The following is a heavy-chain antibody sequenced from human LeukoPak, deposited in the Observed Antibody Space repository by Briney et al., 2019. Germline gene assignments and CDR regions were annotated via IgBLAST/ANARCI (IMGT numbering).Heavy chain of an antibody. CDR2: INHSGST. D-gene: IGHD3-16*01. J-gene: IGHJ4*02. Sequence: SETLSLTCAVYGGSFSTYYWSWIRQPPGKGLEWIGEINHSGSTKYKPSLKSRVTISVGTSKNQFSLKLSSVTAADTAVYYCARDPTAVGDFDYWGQGTLVTVSS. CDR3: ARDPTAVGDFDY. CDR1: GGSFSTYY. V-gene: IGHV4-34*01.